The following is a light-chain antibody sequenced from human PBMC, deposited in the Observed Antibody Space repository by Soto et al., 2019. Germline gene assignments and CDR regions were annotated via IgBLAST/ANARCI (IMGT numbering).Light chain of an antibody. CDR2: DAS. Sequence: EIVLTQSPATLSLSPGERANLSCRASQNVSSYLAWDQKNPGQAPRLLIYDASNRATGIPARFSGSGSGTDCTLTISCLEPEDFAVYYCQQRSNWPPLTFGGGTKVEIK. CDR3: QQRSNWPPLT. V-gene: IGKV3-11*01. CDR1: QNVSSY. J-gene: IGKJ4*01.